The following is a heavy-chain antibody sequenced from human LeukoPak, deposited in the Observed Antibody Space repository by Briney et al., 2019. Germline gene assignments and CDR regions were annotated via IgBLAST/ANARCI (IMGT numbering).Heavy chain of an antibody. CDR1: GGSISSYY. V-gene: IGHV4-59*01. CDR2: IYYSRST. D-gene: IGHD3-10*01. CDR3: ARATYYYGSGSQYGMDV. J-gene: IGHJ6*02. Sequence: SETLSLTCTVSGGSISSYYWSWIRQPPGKGLEWIGYIYYSRSTNYNPSLKSRVTISVDTSKNQFSLKLSSVTAADTAVYYCARATYYYGSGSQYGMDVWGQGTTVTVSS.